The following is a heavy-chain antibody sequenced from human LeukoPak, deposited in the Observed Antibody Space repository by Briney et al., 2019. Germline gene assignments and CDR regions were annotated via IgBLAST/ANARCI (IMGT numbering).Heavy chain of an antibody. J-gene: IGHJ6*03. CDR1: GGSISSYY. CDR3: ARLNTQYCSSTSCYTYYYYMDV. CDR2: IYYSGST. V-gene: IGHV4-59*01. Sequence: SETLSLTCTVSGGSISSYYWSWIRQPPGKGLEWIGYIYYSGSTNYNPSLKSRVTISVDTSKNQFSLKLSSVTAADTAVYYCARLNTQYCSSTSCYTYYYYMDVWGKGTTVTVSS. D-gene: IGHD2-2*02.